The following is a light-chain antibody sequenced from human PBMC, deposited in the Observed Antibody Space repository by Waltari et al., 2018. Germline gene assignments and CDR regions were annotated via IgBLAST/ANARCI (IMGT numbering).Light chain of an antibody. CDR3: QQHNDWPPWT. J-gene: IGKJ1*01. CDR2: GAS. V-gene: IGKV3-15*01. CDR1: QNVNSN. Sequence: EIIMTQSPATLSLSPGERATLSCRASQNVNSNLAWYQQNPGQAPRLLIYGASIRATGIPARFSGSWSGTQFTLTINSLQSEDSAVYFCQQHNDWPPWTFGQGTKVELK.